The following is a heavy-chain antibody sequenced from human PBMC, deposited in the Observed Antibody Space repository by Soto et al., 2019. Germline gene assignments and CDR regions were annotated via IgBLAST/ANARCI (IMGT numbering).Heavy chain of an antibody. J-gene: IGHJ4*02. Sequence: EVQLVESGGGLVKPGGSLRLSCAASGFTFSSYSMNWVRQAPGKGLEWVSTITTSSTSIYYADSVKGRFTISRDNAKNSLYLQMNSLRTEDTAVYYCAREEFEAGRGHFGYWGQGTLVSVSS. CDR3: AREEFEAGRGHFGY. CDR1: GFTFSSYS. V-gene: IGHV3-21*01. CDR2: ITTSSTSI. D-gene: IGHD6-13*01.